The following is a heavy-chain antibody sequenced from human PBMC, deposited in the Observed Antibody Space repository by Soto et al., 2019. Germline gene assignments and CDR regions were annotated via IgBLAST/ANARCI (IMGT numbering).Heavy chain of an antibody. V-gene: IGHV3-30-3*01. CDR1: GFTFSSYA. CDR2: ISYDGSNK. CDR3: ARDISSEYSSSWLSRYYYYGMDV. J-gene: IGHJ6*02. D-gene: IGHD6-13*01. Sequence: QVQLVESGGGVVQPGRSLRLSCAASGFTFSSYAMHWVRQAPGKGLEWVAVISYDGSNKYYADSVKGRFTISRDNSKNTLYLQMNSLRAEDTAVYYCARDISSEYSSSWLSRYYYYGMDVWGQGTTVTVSS.